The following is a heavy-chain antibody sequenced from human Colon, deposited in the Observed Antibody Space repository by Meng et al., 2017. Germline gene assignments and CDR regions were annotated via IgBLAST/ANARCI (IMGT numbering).Heavy chain of an antibody. J-gene: IGHJ4*02. CDR2: ISGSGGST. D-gene: IGHD3-10*01. Sequence: GESLKISCAASGVTLSSYAMSWVRQAPGKGLEWVSAISGSGGSTYYADSVKGRFTISRDNSKNTLYLQMNSLRAEDTAVYYCARYGSGRTTESDYWGQGTLVTVSS. V-gene: IGHV3-23*01. CDR3: ARYGSGRTTESDY. CDR1: GVTLSSYA.